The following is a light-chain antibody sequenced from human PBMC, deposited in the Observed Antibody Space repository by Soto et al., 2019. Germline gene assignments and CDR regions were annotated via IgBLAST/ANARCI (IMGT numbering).Light chain of an antibody. CDR3: IQALQTPRFT. Sequence: DIVMTQSPLSLPVTPGEPASISCRSSQSLLHSNGYNYLDWYLQKPGQSPQLLIYLGSNRASGVHDMISGRGSGTDFTLKISRVEADDVVVYYCIQALQTPRFTFRPGTKVDIK. CDR1: QSLLHSNGYNY. J-gene: IGKJ3*01. CDR2: LGS. V-gene: IGKV2-28*01.